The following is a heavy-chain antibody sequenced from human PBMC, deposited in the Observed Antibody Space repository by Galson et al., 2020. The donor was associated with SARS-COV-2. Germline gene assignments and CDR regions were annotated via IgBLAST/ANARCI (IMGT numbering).Heavy chain of an antibody. J-gene: IGHJ4*02. Sequence: TWGSLRLSCAASGFTFSYYGMHWVRRAPGKGLEWVAVIWYDGNKKYYADSVQGRFTISRDNSKNTLYLQMNSLRAEDSAVYYCARYYTDYSVVDHWGQGTLVTVSS. V-gene: IGHV3-33*01. D-gene: IGHD2-15*01. CDR2: IWYDGNKK. CDR1: GFTFSYYG. CDR3: ARYYTDYSVVDH.